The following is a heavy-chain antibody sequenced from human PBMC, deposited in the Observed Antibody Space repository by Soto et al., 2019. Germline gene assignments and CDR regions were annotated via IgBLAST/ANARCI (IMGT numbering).Heavy chain of an antibody. CDR1: GYIFTNYN. CDR2: VNPRGGST. Sequence: GASVKVSCKASGYIFTNYNMHWVRRAPGQGLEWVGLVNPRGGSTHYAQKFQGRVAMTSDTSTSTAYMELSSLRYEDTAMYYCATGGIIDYWGQGTLVTVSS. J-gene: IGHJ4*02. D-gene: IGHD1-26*01. CDR3: ATGGIIDY. V-gene: IGHV1-46*03.